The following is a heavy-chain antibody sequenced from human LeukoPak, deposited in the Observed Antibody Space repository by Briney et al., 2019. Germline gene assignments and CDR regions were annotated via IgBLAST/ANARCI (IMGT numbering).Heavy chain of an antibody. CDR2: IKSKTDGGTT. V-gene: IGHV3-15*01. CDR1: GFTFSNAW. J-gene: IGHJ4*02. D-gene: IGHD2-15*01. CDR3: ATDLTQGYCSGGSCQRPFDY. Sequence: KSGESLRLSCAASGFTFSNAWMSWVRQAPGKGLEWVGRIKSKTDGGTTDYAAPVKGRFTISRDDSKNTLYLQMNSLKTEDTAVYYCATDLTQGYCSGGSCQRPFDYWGQGTLVNGSS.